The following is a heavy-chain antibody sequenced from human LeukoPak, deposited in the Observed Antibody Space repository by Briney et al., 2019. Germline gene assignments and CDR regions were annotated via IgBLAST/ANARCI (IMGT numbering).Heavy chain of an antibody. Sequence: ASVKVFCKASGYTFTSYGISWVRQAPGQGLEWMGWISAYNGNTNYAQKLQGRVTMTTDTSTSTAYMELRSLRSDDTAVYYCARDRDSGRKYYYYGMDVWGQGTTVTVSS. D-gene: IGHD1-26*01. J-gene: IGHJ6*02. CDR2: ISAYNGNT. CDR3: ARDRDSGRKYYYYGMDV. CDR1: GYTFTSYG. V-gene: IGHV1-18*01.